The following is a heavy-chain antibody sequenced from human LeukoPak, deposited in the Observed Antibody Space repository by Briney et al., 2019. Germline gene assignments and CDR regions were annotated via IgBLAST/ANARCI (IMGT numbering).Heavy chain of an antibody. V-gene: IGHV4-61*08. CDR2: IHYSGST. D-gene: IGHD1-26*01. CDR1: GGSISSGDYY. CDR3: ARSGRGSYPTVFDY. J-gene: IGHJ4*02. Sequence: PSQTLSLTCTVSGGSISSGDYYWSWIRQPPGKGLEWIGYIHYSGSTNYSPSLKSRVTISVDTSKNQFSLKLTSVTVADTAMYYCARSGRGSYPTVFDYWGQGTLVNVSS.